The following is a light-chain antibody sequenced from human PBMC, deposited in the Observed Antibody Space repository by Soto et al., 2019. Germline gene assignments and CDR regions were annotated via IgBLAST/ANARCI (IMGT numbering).Light chain of an antibody. CDR2: GAS. CDR1: QSVPANY. J-gene: IGKJ1*01. Sequence: EIVLTQSPGTLSLSPGERVTLSCRASQSVPANYLAWYQQKPGQAPRLLSYGASSRATGIPDRFSGSGSGTDFTLTVSRLEPEDFAVYYCQQYGTPWWTFGQGARVEIK. CDR3: QQYGTPWWT. V-gene: IGKV3-20*01.